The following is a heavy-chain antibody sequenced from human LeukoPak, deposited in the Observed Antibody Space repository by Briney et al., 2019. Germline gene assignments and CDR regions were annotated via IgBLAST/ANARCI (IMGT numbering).Heavy chain of an antibody. CDR2: IKSDGSST. V-gene: IGHV3-74*01. CDR1: GFTFSSHW. Sequence: GGSLRLSCAASGFTFSSHWMHWVRQAPGKGLVWVSRIKSDGSSTSYAESVKGRLTISRDNAKNTLYLQMNNLGVEDTAVYYCARESVTDISRQSDAFDIWGQGTMVTVS. J-gene: IGHJ3*02. CDR3: ARESVTDISRQSDAFDI. D-gene: IGHD2-21*02.